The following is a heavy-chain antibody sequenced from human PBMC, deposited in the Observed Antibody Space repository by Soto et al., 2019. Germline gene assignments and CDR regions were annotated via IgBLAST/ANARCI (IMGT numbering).Heavy chain of an antibody. CDR1: GGSFSGYY. CDR2: INHSGST. V-gene: IGHV4-34*01. D-gene: IGHD6-19*01. Sequence: QVQLQQWGAGLLKPSETLSLTCAVYGGSFSGYYWSWIRQPPGKGLEWIGEINHSGSTNYNPSLKSRVTISVDTSKNQFALKLSSVTAADTAVYYCASREQWLATCGFDYLGQGTLVTVSS. J-gene: IGHJ4*02. CDR3: ASREQWLATCGFDY.